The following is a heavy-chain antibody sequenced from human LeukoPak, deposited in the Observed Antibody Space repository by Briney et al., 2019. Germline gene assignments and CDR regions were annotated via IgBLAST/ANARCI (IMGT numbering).Heavy chain of an antibody. Sequence: ASVKVSCKASGYTFTGYYMHWVRQAPGQGLEWMGWINPNSGGTNYAQKFQGRVTMTRDTSISTAYMELSRLGSDDTAVYYCARVRELFFAFDIWGQGTMVTVSS. CDR2: INPNSGGT. D-gene: IGHD3-10*01. J-gene: IGHJ3*02. CDR3: ARVRELFFAFDI. CDR1: GYTFTGYY. V-gene: IGHV1-2*02.